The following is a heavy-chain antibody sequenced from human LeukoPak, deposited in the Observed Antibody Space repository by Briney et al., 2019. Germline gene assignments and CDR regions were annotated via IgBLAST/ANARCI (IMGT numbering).Heavy chain of an antibody. Sequence: SETLSLTCTVSGGSISSTGYYGGWIRQPPGKGLEWIGNIYYSGSTFYNPSLKSRVTISVDTSKNQFSLKLSSVAAADTAVYYCARRGCSSTSCYSLSFDPWGQGTLVTVSS. CDR3: ARRGCSSTSCYSLSFDP. CDR2: IYYSGST. D-gene: IGHD2-2*01. J-gene: IGHJ5*02. V-gene: IGHV4-39*01. CDR1: GGSISSTGYY.